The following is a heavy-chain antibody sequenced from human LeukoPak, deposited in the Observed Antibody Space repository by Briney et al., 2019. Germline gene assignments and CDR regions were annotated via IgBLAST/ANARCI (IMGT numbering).Heavy chain of an antibody. CDR3: ARDPGYSSGWHHF. V-gene: IGHV1-2*02. CDR1: GYTFTGYY. J-gene: IGHJ4*02. D-gene: IGHD6-19*01. Sequence: SVTVSCKASGYTFTGYYMHWVQQAPGQGLEWMGWINPNSGGTNYAQKFQGRVTMTRDTSISTAYMELSRLRSDDTAVYYCARDPGYSSGWHHFWGQGTLVTVSS. CDR2: INPNSGGT.